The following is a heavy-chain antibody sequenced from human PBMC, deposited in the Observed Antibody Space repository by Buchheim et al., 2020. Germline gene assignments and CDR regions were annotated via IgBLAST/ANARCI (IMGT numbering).Heavy chain of an antibody. CDR3: AKGRLTIYYYGMDV. D-gene: IGHD2-21*01. Sequence: QVQLVESGGGVVQPGRSLRLSCAASGFTFSSYGMHWVRQAPGKGLEWVAVISYDGSNKYYADSVKGGFTISRDNSKNTLYLQMNSLRAEDTAVYYCAKGRLTIYYYGMDVWGQGTT. CDR1: GFTFSSYG. J-gene: IGHJ6*02. V-gene: IGHV3-30*18. CDR2: ISYDGSNK.